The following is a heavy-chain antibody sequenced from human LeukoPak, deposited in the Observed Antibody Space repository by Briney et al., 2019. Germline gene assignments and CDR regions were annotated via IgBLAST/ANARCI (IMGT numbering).Heavy chain of an antibody. Sequence: GASVKVSCKASGYTFTSYGISWVRQAPGQGLEWMGWISAYNGNTNYAQKLQGRVTMTTDTSTSTAYMELRSLRSDDTAVYYCARDATPLFGYCSSTSCPTGCDPWGQGTLVTVSS. CDR2: ISAYNGNT. CDR3: ARDATPLFGYCSSTSCPTGCDP. J-gene: IGHJ5*02. D-gene: IGHD2-2*01. V-gene: IGHV1-18*01. CDR1: GYTFTSYG.